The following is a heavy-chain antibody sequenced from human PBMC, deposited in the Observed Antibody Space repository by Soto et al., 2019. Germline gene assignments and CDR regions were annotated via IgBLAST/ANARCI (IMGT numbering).Heavy chain of an antibody. CDR3: ARDGVWSGQIDY. V-gene: IGHV3-30-3*01. J-gene: IGHJ4*02. CDR1: GFTFSSYA. CDR2: ISYDGSNK. D-gene: IGHD3-3*01. Sequence: GGSLRLSCVASGFTFSSYAMHWVSQAPGKGLEWVAVISYDGSNKYYADSVKGRFTISRDHSKNTLYLQMNSLRAEDTAVYYCARDGVWSGQIDYWGQGTLVTVAS.